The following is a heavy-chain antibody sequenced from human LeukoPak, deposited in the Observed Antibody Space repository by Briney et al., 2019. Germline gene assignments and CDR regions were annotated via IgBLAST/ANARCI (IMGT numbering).Heavy chain of an antibody. Sequence: PSETLSLTCTVSGGSISSSSYYWGWIRQPPGKGLEWIGSIYYSGSTYYNPSLKSRVTISVDTSKNQFSLKLSSVTAADTAVYYCARGGREDIVATNWFDPWGQGTLVTVSS. CDR1: GGSISSSSYY. CDR3: ARGGREDIVATNWFDP. D-gene: IGHD5-12*01. CDR2: IYYSGST. J-gene: IGHJ5*02. V-gene: IGHV4-39*07.